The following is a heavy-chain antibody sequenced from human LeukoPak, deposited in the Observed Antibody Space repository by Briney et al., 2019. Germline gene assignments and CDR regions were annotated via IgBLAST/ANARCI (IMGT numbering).Heavy chain of an antibody. Sequence: GGSLRLSCAASGFTFSSYAMSWVRQAPGKGLEWVSAISGSGGSTYYADSVKGRFTISRDNSKNTLYLQTNSLRAEDTAVYYCARGPIWSGYYTPHYWGQGTLVTVSS. V-gene: IGHV3-23*01. J-gene: IGHJ4*02. CDR1: GFTFSSYA. CDR3: ARGPIWSGYYTPHY. CDR2: ISGSGGST. D-gene: IGHD3-3*01.